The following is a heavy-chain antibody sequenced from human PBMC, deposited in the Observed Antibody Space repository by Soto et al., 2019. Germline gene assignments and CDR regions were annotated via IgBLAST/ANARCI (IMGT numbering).Heavy chain of an antibody. J-gene: IGHJ4*02. CDR2: INAGNGKT. D-gene: IGHD6-19*01. V-gene: IGHV1-3*01. CDR3: ARDGAVAGNTNFDY. Sequence: VKVSCKASGYTFTNYAIHWVRQGPGQRLEWMGWINAGNGKTKYSQKFQGRVTISRDTSASTAYMELSSLRSEDTAVYYCARDGAVAGNTNFDYWGQGTLVTVSS. CDR1: GYTFTNYA.